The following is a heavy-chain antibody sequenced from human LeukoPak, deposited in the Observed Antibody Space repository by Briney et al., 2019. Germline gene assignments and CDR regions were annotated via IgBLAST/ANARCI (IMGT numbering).Heavy chain of an antibody. CDR3: AKGSSGYYYYGRDV. Sequence: GGSLRLSCAASGFTFSSYAMSWVRQAPGKGLEWVSAISGSGGSTYYADSVKGRFTISRDNSKNTLYLQMNSLRAEDTAVYYCAKGSSGYYYYGRDVWGQGTTVTVSS. CDR1: GFTFSSYA. V-gene: IGHV3-23*01. J-gene: IGHJ6*02. CDR2: ISGSGGST.